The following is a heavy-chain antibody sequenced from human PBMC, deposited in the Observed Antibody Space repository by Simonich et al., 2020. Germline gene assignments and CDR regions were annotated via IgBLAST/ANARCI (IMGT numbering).Heavy chain of an antibody. J-gene: IGHJ3*02. CDR3: ARHAGFAFDI. CDR2: IYYSGSP. CDR1: GGSISSSSYY. D-gene: IGHD6-13*01. Sequence: QLQLQESGPGLVKPSETLSLTCTVSGGSISSSSYYWGWIRQPPGKGLEWIGSIYYSGSPSYNPSLNSRVTISVDTSKTQFSLKLSYFTAADTAVYYCARHAGFAFDIWGQGTMVTASS. V-gene: IGHV4-39*01.